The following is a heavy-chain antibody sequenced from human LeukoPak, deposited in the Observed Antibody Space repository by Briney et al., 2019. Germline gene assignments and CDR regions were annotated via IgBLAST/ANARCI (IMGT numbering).Heavy chain of an antibody. D-gene: IGHD6-19*01. J-gene: IGHJ3*01. CDR2: ISDGGTHL. CDR1: GFIFRNYG. Sequence: GGSLRLSCAGSGFIFRNYGMHWVRQAPGQGLEWVAVISDGGTHLYYADSVKGRFTISRDNSESTMYLQMNSLRVEDTAVYYCAKEGTRSHSQWASDFWGQGTMVTVSS. CDR3: AKEGTRSHSQWASDF. V-gene: IGHV3-30*18.